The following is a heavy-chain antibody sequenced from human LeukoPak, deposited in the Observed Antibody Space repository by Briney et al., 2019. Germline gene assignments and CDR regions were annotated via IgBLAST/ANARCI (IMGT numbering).Heavy chain of an antibody. V-gene: IGHV3-7*01. CDR2: IKPDGSET. D-gene: IGHD6-13*01. Sequence: GGSLRLSCAASGFMFSTYWMTWVRQAPGEGLEWVANIKPDGSETYYVDPVRGRFTISRDNAKNLPYLQMNSLRGEDTAVYYCGRFGYEAAVDLWGQGTLVTVSS. J-gene: IGHJ4*02. CDR3: GRFGYEAAVDL. CDR1: GFMFSTYW.